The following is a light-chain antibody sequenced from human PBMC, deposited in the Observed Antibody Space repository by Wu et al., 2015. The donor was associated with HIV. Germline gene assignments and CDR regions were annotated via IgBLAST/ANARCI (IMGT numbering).Light chain of an antibody. J-gene: IGKJ5*01. CDR1: QRVSSN. V-gene: IGKV3-11*01. CDR2: DAS. Sequence: EIVLTQTPGTLSLSPGDRATLSCRASQRVSSNLAWYQQKPGQAPRLLIYDASTRATGIPARFSGSGSGTEFTLTISGLQSEDFAVYYCQQRSAWPLTFGQGTRLEIK. CDR3: QQRSAWPLT.